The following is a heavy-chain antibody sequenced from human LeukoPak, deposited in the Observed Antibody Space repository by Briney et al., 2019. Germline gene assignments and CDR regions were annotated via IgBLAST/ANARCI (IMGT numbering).Heavy chain of an antibody. CDR1: GGSISSALYH. D-gene: IGHD2-2*01. J-gene: IGHJ5*02. CDR2: VYYTGST. CDR3: ARTTEDCSSTSCYQYWFDP. V-gene: IGHV4-39*01. Sequence: SETLSLTCTVSGGSISSALYHWGWIRQPPGKNLEWLGSVYYTGSTHNNPSLKSRVTISVDTSKNQFSLNLSSVTAADTAVYYCARTTEDCSSTSCYQYWFDPWGQGTLVTVSS.